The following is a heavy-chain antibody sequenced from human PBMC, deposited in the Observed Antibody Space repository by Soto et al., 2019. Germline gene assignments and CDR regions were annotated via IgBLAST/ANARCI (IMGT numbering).Heavy chain of an antibody. CDR2: ISAYNGNT. D-gene: IGHD5-12*01. CDR1: GYTFTSYG. CDR3: AKETQRRDGYNQLDY. J-gene: IGHJ4*02. V-gene: IGHV1-18*01. Sequence: ASVKVSCKASGYTFTSYGISWVRQAPGQGLEWMGWISAYNGNTNYAQKLQGRVTMTTDTSTSTAYVELRSLRSDDTAVYYCAKETQRRDGYNQLDYWGQGTLVTVSS.